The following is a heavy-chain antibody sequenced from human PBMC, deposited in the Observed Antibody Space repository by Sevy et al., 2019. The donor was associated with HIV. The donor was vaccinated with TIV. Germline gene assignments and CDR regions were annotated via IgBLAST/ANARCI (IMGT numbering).Heavy chain of an antibody. D-gene: IGHD6-13*01. CDR3: ARDLRVATASGGMDV. CDR2: IYSGGDT. J-gene: IGHJ6*02. V-gene: IGHV3-53*01. Sequence: GGSLRLSCVAYGFTVSSNFMTWVRQAPGKGLEWVSIIYSGGDTYYADSVKGRFTISRDNSKYTLYLQMNNLGAEDTAVYYCARDLRVATASGGMDVWGQGTTVTVSS. CDR1: GFTVSSNF.